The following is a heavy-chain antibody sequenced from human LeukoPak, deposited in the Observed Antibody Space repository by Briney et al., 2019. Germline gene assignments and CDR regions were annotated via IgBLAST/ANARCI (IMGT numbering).Heavy chain of an antibody. V-gene: IGHV3-21*01. CDR3: ARALAYCSSTSCYPYYYYGMDV. J-gene: IGHJ6*04. CDR1: GFTFSSYS. Sequence: GGSLRLSCAASGFTFSSYSMNWVRQAPGKGLEWVSSISSSSSYIYYADSVKGRFTISRDNAKNSLYLQMNSLRAEDTAVYYCARALAYCSSTSCYPYYYYGMDVWGKGTTVTISS. CDR2: ISSSSSYI. D-gene: IGHD2-2*01.